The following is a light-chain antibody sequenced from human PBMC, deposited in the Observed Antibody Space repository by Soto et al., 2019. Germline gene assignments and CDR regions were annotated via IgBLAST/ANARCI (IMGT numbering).Light chain of an antibody. Sequence: DIQMTQSPSSLSASVEDRVTITCRASQSINNYLSWYQQKSGKAPDRLIFAASTLASGVPSRFSGSGSGTNFTLTISSLQPEDFATYYCQQLHGYPITFGQGTRLEIK. V-gene: IGKV1-17*01. J-gene: IGKJ5*01. CDR2: AAS. CDR1: QSINNY. CDR3: QQLHGYPIT.